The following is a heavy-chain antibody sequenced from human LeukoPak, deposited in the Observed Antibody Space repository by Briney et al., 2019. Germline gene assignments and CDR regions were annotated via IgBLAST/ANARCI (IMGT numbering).Heavy chain of an antibody. CDR3: ARALYTSRSYLATFSPTNFDY. J-gene: IGHJ4*02. CDR2: INPNSGGT. Sequence: ASVKVSCKASGFDLTVYYIHWVRQASGQGLEWMGWINPNSGGTNYAQTFQGRVTMTRDTSISTPYMELSWLRSDDTAVYYCARALYTSRSYLATFSPTNFDYWGQGTLVTVSS. D-gene: IGHD6-13*01. CDR1: GFDLTVYY. V-gene: IGHV1-2*02.